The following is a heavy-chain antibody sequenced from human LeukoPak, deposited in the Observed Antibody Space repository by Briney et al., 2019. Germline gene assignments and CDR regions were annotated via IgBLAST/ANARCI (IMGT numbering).Heavy chain of an antibody. V-gene: IGHV3-30*04. CDR2: ISYDGSNK. D-gene: IGHD1-26*01. Sequence: GGSLRLSCAASGFTLSSYAMHWVRQAPGKGLEWVAVISYDGSNKYYADSVKGRFTISRDNSKNTLYLQMNSLRAEDTAVYYCASGPSGSDYWGQGTLVTVSS. J-gene: IGHJ4*02. CDR1: GFTLSSYA. CDR3: ASGPSGSDY.